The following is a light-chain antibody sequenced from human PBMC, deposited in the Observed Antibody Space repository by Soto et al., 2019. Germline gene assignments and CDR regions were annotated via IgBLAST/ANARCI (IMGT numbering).Light chain of an antibody. Sequence: QSALTQPPSVSGSPGQSVTISCTGTSSDVGSYNRVSWYQQPPGTAPKLMIHEVSNRPSGVPDRFSGSKSGNTASLTISGLQAEYEADYYGISYTSSSTVVFGGGTKRTGL. V-gene: IGLV2-18*02. CDR3: ISYTSSSTVV. J-gene: IGLJ2*01. CDR2: EVS. CDR1: SSDVGSYNR.